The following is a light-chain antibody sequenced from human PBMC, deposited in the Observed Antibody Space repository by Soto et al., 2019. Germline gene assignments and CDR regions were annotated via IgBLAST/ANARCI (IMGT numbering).Light chain of an antibody. Sequence: QSALTQPRSVSGSPGQSVTISCTGTSSDVGGYNYVSWYQQHPGKAPKLMIYDVSKRPSGVPDRFSGSKSGNTASLTISGLQAEDEADYYCCAYARSYFFGTGTKLTVL. V-gene: IGLV2-11*01. CDR1: SSDVGGYNY. J-gene: IGLJ1*01. CDR2: DVS. CDR3: CAYARSYF.